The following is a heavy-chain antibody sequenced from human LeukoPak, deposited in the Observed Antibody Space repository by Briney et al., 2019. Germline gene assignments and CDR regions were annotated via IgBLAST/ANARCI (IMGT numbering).Heavy chain of an antibody. D-gene: IGHD3-22*01. CDR1: GFTFRSYA. J-gene: IGHJ4*02. CDR2: ISGSSTDI. Sequence: GGSLRLSCAASGFTFRSYAMNWVRQAPGKGLEWVSSISGSSTDIYYVDSVKGRFTISRDNAKNSVFLQINNLRAEDTAIYYCARRGYHDSSGYDHWGQGTLVTVSS. CDR3: ARRGYHDSSGYDH. V-gene: IGHV3-21*06.